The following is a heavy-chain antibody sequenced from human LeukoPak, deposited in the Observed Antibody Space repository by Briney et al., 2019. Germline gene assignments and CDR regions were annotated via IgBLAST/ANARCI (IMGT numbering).Heavy chain of an antibody. V-gene: IGHV4-34*01. D-gene: IGHD2-2*01. Sequence: SETLSLTCAVYGGSFSGYYWSWIRQPPGKGLEWIGEINHSGSTNYNPSLKSRVTISVDTSKNQFSLKLSSVTAADTAVYYCARGVTYCSTNGCYREGFDPWGQGTLVTVSS. CDR3: ARGVTYCSTNGCYREGFDP. CDR1: GGSFSGYY. J-gene: IGHJ5*02. CDR2: INHSGST.